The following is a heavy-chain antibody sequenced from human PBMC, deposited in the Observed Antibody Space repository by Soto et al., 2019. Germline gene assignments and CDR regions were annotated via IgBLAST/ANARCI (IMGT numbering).Heavy chain of an antibody. V-gene: IGHV3-30*03. CDR1: GFTFSSYG. J-gene: IGHJ5*02. CDR2: ISYDGSNK. CDR3: GGFLGVVISKTGFDP. Sequence: PGGSLRLSCAASGFTFSSYGMHWVRQAPGKGLEWVAVISYDGSNKYYADSVKGRFTISRDNSKNTLYLQMNSLRAEDTAVYYSGGFLGVVISKTGFDPGGKGTRVTV. D-gene: IGHD3-3*01.